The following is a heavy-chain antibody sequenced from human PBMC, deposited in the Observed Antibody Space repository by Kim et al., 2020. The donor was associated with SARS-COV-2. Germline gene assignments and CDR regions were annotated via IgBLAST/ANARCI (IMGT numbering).Heavy chain of an antibody. V-gene: IGHV1-18*01. CDR1: GYTFTSYG. CDR3: ARFTADHSYSNYGSGLLYYYYYGMDV. J-gene: IGHJ6*02. Sequence: ASVKVSCKASGYTFTSYGISWVRQAPGQGLEWMGWISAYNGNTNYAQKLQGRVTMTTDTSTSTAYMELRSLRSDDTAVYYCARFTADHSYSNYGSGLLYYYYYGMDVWGQGTTVTVSS. CDR2: ISAYNGNT. D-gene: IGHD4-4*01.